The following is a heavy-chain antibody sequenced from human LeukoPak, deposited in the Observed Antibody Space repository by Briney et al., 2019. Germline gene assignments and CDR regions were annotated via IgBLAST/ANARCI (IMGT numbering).Heavy chain of an antibody. V-gene: IGHV1-69*05. CDR1: GGTFSSYA. D-gene: IGHD2-2*02. Sequence: ASVKVSCKASGGTFSSYAISWVRQAPGQGLEWMGGIIPIFGTANYAQKFQGRVTITTDESTSTAYMELSSLRSEDTAVYYCARGRYCSSTSCYKGNFDYWGQGTLVTVSS. J-gene: IGHJ4*02. CDR3: ARGRYCSSTSCYKGNFDY. CDR2: IIPIFGTA.